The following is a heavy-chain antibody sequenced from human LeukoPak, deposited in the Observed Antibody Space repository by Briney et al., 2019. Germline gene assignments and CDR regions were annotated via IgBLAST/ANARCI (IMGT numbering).Heavy chain of an antibody. CDR1: GFTFSSYG. V-gene: IGHV3-33*06. D-gene: IGHD6-19*01. CDR3: AKEGVYSSSSKGIAVAGTDH. Sequence: QSGGSLRLSCAASGFTFSSYGMHWVRQAPGKGLEWVAVIWYDGSNKYYADSVKGRFTISRDNSKNTLYLQMNSLRAEDTAVYYCAKEGVYSSSSKGIAVAGTDHWGQGTLVTVSS. CDR2: IWYDGSNK. J-gene: IGHJ4*02.